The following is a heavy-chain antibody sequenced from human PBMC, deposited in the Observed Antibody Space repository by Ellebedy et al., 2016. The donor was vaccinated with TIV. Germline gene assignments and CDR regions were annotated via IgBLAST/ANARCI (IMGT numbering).Heavy chain of an antibody. Sequence: MPSETLSLTCTVSGGSISSYYWTWIRQSPGRGLEWIGYIHYSGNTNYNPSLKSRVTISIDTSKNQFSLKLTSVSAADTAVYYCARPLSTYNAFDIWGQGTMVTVSS. J-gene: IGHJ3*02. D-gene: IGHD2-2*01. CDR2: IHYSGNT. CDR3: ARPLSTYNAFDI. V-gene: IGHV4-59*08. CDR1: GGSISSYY.